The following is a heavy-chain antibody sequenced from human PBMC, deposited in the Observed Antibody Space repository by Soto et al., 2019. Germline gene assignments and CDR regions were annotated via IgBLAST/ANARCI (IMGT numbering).Heavy chain of an antibody. V-gene: IGHV2-5*02. D-gene: IGHD3-16*01. CDR2: IYWGDDK. CDR3: AHSLYDYVWGTNWFDP. CDR1: GFSLSTSGVG. Sequence: QITLKESGPTLVKPTQTLTLTCTFSGFSLSTSGVGVGWISQPPGKALEGLALIYWGDDKSYSPSLKSRLTIPKDTYNNQVVLTTNNMDPVDTAPCYCAHSLYDYVWGTNWFDPWGQGTLVTVSS. J-gene: IGHJ5*02.